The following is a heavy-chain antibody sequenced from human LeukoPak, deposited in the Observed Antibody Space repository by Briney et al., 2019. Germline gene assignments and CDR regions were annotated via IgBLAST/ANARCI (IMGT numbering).Heavy chain of an antibody. CDR2: ISGSGGST. V-gene: IGHV3-23*01. D-gene: IGHD6-19*01. J-gene: IGHJ4*02. CDR1: AFTFSSYE. CDR3: AKDEALIAVAGLDY. Sequence: PGGSLRLSCAASAFTFSSYEMNWVRQAPGKGLEWVSGISGSGGSTFYADSVKGRFTISRDNSKNTLYVEINSLRAEDTAVYYCAKDEALIAVAGLDYWGQGTLVTVSS.